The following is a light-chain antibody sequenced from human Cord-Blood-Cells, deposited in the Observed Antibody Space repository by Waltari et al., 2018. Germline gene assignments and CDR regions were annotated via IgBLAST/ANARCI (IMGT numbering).Light chain of an antibody. CDR1: SSDVGSYNL. CDR2: EGS. V-gene: IGLV2-23*01. CDR3: CSYAGSSTYV. Sequence: QSALTRPASVSGSPGQSITISCTGTSSDVGSYNLVSWYQQHPGKAPNLMIYEGSKRPSGVSNRFSGSKSGNTASLTISGLQAEDEADYYCCSYAGSSTYVFGTGTKVTVL. J-gene: IGLJ1*01.